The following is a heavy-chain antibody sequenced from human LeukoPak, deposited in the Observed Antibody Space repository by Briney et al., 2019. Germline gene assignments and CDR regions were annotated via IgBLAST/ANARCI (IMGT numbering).Heavy chain of an antibody. V-gene: IGHV4-59*01. Sequence: SETLSLTCTVSGGSISSYYWSWIRQPPGKGLEWIGYIYYSGSTNYNPSLKSRVTISVDTSKHQFSLKLSSVTAADTAVYYCARDRVTMVRGVTSNWFDPWGQRTLVTASS. J-gene: IGHJ5*02. CDR1: GGSISSYY. CDR3: ARDRVTMVRGVTSNWFDP. D-gene: IGHD3-10*01. CDR2: IYYSGST.